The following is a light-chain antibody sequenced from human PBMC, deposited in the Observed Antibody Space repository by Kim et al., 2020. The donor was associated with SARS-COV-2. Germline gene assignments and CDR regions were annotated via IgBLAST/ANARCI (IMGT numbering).Light chain of an antibody. J-gene: IGKJ2*01. CDR3: QQKKKQPALHT. CDR2: GAC. Sequence: PGERDSRTWRAGQSVSVYLAWDQQKHGQAPRHLIYGACTRATGIPARFSGRGSGAELTHTINSLRSEDVAVDVYQQKKKQPALHTCAQGTTLDI. V-gene: IGKV3-15*01. CDR1: QSVSVY.